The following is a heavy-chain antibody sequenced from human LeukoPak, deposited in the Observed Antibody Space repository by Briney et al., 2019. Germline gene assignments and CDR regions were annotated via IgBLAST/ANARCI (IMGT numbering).Heavy chain of an antibody. CDR3: ARDRHYYDSSGYSAHVDY. CDR1: GFTVSSNY. Sequence: GGSLRLSCAASGFTVSSNYMSWVRQGPGKGLECVSVISNDGDTYYADSVKGRFTISRDNAKNSLYLQMNSLRAEDTAVYYCARDRHYYDSSGYSAHVDYWGQGTLVTVSS. CDR2: ISNDGDT. V-gene: IGHV3-53*01. D-gene: IGHD3-22*01. J-gene: IGHJ4*02.